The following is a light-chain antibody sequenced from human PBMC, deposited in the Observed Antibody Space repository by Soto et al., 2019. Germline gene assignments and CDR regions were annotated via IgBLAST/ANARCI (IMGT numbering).Light chain of an antibody. V-gene: IGKV3-20*01. CDR1: QSVSSTY. CDR3: QQYGSSPIT. CDR2: GAS. Sequence: EIVLTQSPGTLSLSPGERATLSSRASQSVSSTYLIWYQQKPGQAPRLLIYGASSRATGIPDRFSGSGSGTDFTLTISRLEPEDFAVYYCQQYGSSPITFGQGTRLEIK. J-gene: IGKJ5*01.